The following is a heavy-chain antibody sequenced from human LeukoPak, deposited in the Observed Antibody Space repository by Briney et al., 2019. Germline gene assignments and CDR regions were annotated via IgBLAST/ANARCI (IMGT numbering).Heavy chain of an antibody. CDR1: GGSISRGSYF. V-gene: IGHV4-61*02. CDR3: ARGGIPDY. CDR2: FYTSATP. D-gene: IGHD2-21*01. Sequence: SETLSLTCTVSGGSISRGSYFWSWIRQPAGKGLEWIGRFYTSATPNYNPSLKSRATISVDTSRNQFSLKLSSVTAADTAVYYCARGGIPDYWGQGILVTVSS. J-gene: IGHJ4*02.